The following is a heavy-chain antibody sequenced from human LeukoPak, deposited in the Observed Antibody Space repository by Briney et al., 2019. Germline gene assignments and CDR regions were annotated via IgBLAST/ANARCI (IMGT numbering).Heavy chain of an antibody. V-gene: IGHV3-15*01. CDR3: TTEID. D-gene: IGHD2/OR15-2a*01. CDR1: GFTFSSYA. CDR2: IKSQTDGGTT. Sequence: GGSLRLSCAASGFTFSSYAMSWVRQAPGKGLEWVGRIKSQTDGGTTDYAAPVKGRFIISRDDSKKTLYLQMNSLITEDTAVYYCTTEIDWGQGTLVTVSS. J-gene: IGHJ4*02.